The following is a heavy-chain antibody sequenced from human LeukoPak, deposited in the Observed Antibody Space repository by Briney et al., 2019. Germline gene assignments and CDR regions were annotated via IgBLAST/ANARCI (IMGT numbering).Heavy chain of an antibody. CDR3: ARVGTIFGVTSRYWFDP. V-gene: IGHV1-3*01. CDR1: GYTFTSYA. CDR2: INAGNGNT. Sequence: ASVKVSCKASGYTFTSYAMHWVRQAPGQRLEWIGWINAGNGNTKYSQKFQGRVTITRDTSASTAYMELSSLRSEDTAVYYCARVGTIFGVTSRYWFDPWGQGTLVTVSS. J-gene: IGHJ5*02. D-gene: IGHD3-3*01.